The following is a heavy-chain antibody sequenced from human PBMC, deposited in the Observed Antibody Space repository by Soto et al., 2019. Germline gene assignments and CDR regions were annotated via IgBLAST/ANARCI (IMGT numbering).Heavy chain of an antibody. CDR3: ARDVENCSGGSCYLFFDY. J-gene: IGHJ4*02. V-gene: IGHV1-69*04. CDR1: GGTFSSYT. Sequence: ASVKVSCKASGGTFSSYTISWVRQAPGQGLEWMGRIIPILGIANYAQKFQGRVTITADKSTSTAYMELSSLRSEDTAVYYCARDVENCSGGSCYLFFDYWGQGTLVTVSS. CDR2: IIPILGIA. D-gene: IGHD2-15*01.